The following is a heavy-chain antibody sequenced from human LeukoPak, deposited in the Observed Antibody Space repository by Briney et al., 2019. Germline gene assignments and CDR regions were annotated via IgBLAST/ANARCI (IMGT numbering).Heavy chain of an antibody. CDR1: GGSISSYY. J-gene: IGHJ6*03. CDR3: ARGGPYCSSTSCYAGGDYYYYYMDV. V-gene: IGHV4-4*07. D-gene: IGHD2-2*01. Sequence: SETLSLTCTVSGGSISSYYWSWIRQPAGKGLEWIGRIYTSGTTHYNPSLKSRVTMSVDTSKNQFSLKLSSVTAADTAVYYCARGGPYCSSTSCYAGGDYYYYYMDVWGKGTTVTISS. CDR2: IYTSGTT.